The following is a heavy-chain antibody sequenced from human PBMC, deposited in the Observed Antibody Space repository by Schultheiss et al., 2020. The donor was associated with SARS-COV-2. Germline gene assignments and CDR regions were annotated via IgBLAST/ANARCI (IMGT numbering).Heavy chain of an antibody. D-gene: IGHD3-16*02. Sequence: GGSLRLSCTASGFTFSSYAMSWVRQAPGKGLEWVSSISSGSSYIYYADSVKGRFTISRDNAKNSLYLQMNSLRASDTAVYYCARVIHTGYYYYGMDVWGQGTTVTVS. CDR1: GFTFSSYA. CDR3: ARVIHTGYYYYGMDV. J-gene: IGHJ6*02. V-gene: IGHV3-21*01. CDR2: ISSGSSYI.